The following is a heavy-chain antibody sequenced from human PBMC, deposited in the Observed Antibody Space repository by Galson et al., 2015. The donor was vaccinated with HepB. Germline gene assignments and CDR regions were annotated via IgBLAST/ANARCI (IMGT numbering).Heavy chain of an antibody. J-gene: IGHJ3*02. CDR1: GFTFSSYS. CDR3: ARDGELLQPWDAFDI. CDR2: ISSSSSTI. Sequence: SLRLSCAASGFTFSSYSMNWVRQAPGKGLEWVSYISSSSSTIYYADSVKGRFTISRDNAKNSLYLQMNSLRAEDTAVYYCARDGELLQPWDAFDIWGQGAMVTVSS. V-gene: IGHV3-48*04. D-gene: IGHD1-26*01.